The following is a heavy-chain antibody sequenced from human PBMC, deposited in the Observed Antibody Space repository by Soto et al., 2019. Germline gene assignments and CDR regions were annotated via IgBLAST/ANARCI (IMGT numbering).Heavy chain of an antibody. CDR3: ARVTMVIRDSDHFGVDV. V-gene: IGHV4-38-2*02. Sequence: SETLPLTCLVSGFPISSTYSWGWIRQPPGKGLEWIGSISHSGTTSYSPSLTSRVSISVDTSKNQVSLKLTSVTAADTAVYFCARVTMVIRDSDHFGVDVWGHGTTVTVSS. J-gene: IGHJ6*02. CDR1: GFPISSTYS. CDR2: ISHSGTT. D-gene: IGHD4-17*01.